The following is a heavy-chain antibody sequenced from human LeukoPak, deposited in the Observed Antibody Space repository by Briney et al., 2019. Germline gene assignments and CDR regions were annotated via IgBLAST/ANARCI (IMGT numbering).Heavy chain of an antibody. V-gene: IGHV4-59*01. CDR1: GGSISSYY. Sequence: PSETLSLTCTVSGGSISSYYWSWIRQPPGKGLEWIGYIYYSGSTNYNPSLRSRVTISVDTSKNQFSLKLTSVTAADTAVYYCARTMEGYCSGGSCYQYSYYMDVWGKGTTVTVSS. CDR3: ARTMEGYCSGGSCYQYSYYMDV. CDR2: IYYSGST. D-gene: IGHD2-15*01. J-gene: IGHJ6*03.